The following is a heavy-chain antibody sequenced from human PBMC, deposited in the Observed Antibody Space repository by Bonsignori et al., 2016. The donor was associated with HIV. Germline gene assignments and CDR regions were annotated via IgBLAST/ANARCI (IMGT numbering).Heavy chain of an antibody. J-gene: IGHJ4*02. D-gene: IGHD4-17*01. CDR3: ARGGVTTIQDY. Sequence: RQAPGKGLEWIGEINHSGSTNYNPSLKSRVTISVDTSKNQFSLKLSSVTAADTAVYYCARGGVTTIQDYWGQGTLVTVSS. V-gene: IGHV4-34*01. CDR2: INHSGST.